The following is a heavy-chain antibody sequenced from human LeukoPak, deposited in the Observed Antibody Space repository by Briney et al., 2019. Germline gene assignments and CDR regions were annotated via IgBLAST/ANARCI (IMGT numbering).Heavy chain of an antibody. V-gene: IGHV4-30-4*01. CDR3: ARTGGYDSSGKSDY. CDR2: IYYSGST. CDR1: GGSISSGDYY. D-gene: IGHD3-22*01. Sequence: PSQTLSLTCTVSGGSISSGDYYWSWIRQPPGKGLEWIGYIYYSGSTYYNPSLKSRVTISVDTSKNQFSLKLSSVTAADTAVYYCARTGGYDSSGKSDYWGQGTLVTVSS. J-gene: IGHJ4*02.